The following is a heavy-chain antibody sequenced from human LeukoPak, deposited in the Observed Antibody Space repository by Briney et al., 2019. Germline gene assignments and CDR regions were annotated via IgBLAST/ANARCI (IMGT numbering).Heavy chain of an antibody. Sequence: SETLSLTCTVSGGSISSSSYYWGWIRQPPGKGLEWIGSIYYSGSTYYNPSLKSRVTISVDTSKNQFSLKLSSVTAADTAVYYCARMSSGKTYYYHYMDVWGKGTTVTVSS. CDR2: IYYSGST. CDR3: ARMSSGKTYYYHYMDV. J-gene: IGHJ6*03. CDR1: GGSISSSSYY. V-gene: IGHV4-39*01. D-gene: IGHD6-19*01.